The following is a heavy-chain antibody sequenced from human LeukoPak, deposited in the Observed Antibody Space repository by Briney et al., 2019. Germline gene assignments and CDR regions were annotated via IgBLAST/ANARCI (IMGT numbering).Heavy chain of an antibody. D-gene: IGHD3-22*01. J-gene: IGHJ3*02. CDR2: ISGSGGST. V-gene: IGHV3-23*01. Sequence: QSGGSLRLSCAASGFTFSSYAMSWVRQAPGKGLEWVSAISGSGGSTYYADSVKGRFTISRDNSKNTLYLQMNSLRAEDTAVYYCAKGMTTYYYDKRAFDIWGQGTMVTVSS. CDR3: AKGMTTYYYDKRAFDI. CDR1: GFTFSSYA.